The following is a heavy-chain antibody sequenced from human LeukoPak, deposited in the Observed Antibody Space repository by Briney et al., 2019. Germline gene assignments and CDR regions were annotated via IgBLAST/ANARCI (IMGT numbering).Heavy chain of an antibody. CDR2: ISAYNGNT. CDR3: ARYGSGYYYGYYYYYMDV. V-gene: IGHV1-18*01. Sequence: GASVKVSCKASGYSFTNYGISWVRQAPGQGLEWMGWISAYNGNTNYAQKLQGRVTMTTDTSTSTAYMELRSLRSDDTAVYYCARYGSGYYYGYYYYYMDVWGKGTTVTISS. J-gene: IGHJ6*03. CDR1: GYSFTNYG. D-gene: IGHD3-22*01.